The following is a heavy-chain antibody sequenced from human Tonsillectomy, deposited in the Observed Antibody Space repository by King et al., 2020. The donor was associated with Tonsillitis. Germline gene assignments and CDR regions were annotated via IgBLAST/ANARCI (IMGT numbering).Heavy chain of an antibody. CDR1: GYTFTSYY. Sequence: VQLVESGAEVKKPGASVKVSCTASGYTFTSYYLHWVRQAPGQGLEWMGIINPSAGSPSYAQNFQGRVTMTRDTSTSTVYMELSSLRSDDTAVYYCARGAAYYYDSSGYYYFDYWGQGTLVTVSS. D-gene: IGHD3-22*01. CDR2: INPSAGSP. V-gene: IGHV1-46*03. J-gene: IGHJ4*02. CDR3: ARGAAYYYDSSGYYYFDY.